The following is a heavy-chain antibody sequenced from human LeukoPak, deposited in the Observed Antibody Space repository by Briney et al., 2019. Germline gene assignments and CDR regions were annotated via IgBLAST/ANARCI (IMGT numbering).Heavy chain of an antibody. D-gene: IGHD3-22*01. CDR3: AIPPYYYDSSGYFLDY. V-gene: IGHV3-30*03. CDR2: ISYDGSNK. CDR1: GFTFSSYG. Sequence: PGGSLRLSCAASGFTFSSYGMHWVRQAPGKGLEWVAVISYDGSNKYYADSVKGRFTISRDNSKNTLYLQMNSLRAEGTAVYYCAIPPYYYDSSGYFLDYWGQGTLVTVSS. J-gene: IGHJ4*02.